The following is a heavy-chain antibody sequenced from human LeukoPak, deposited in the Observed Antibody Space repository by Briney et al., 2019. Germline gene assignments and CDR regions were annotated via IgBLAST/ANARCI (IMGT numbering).Heavy chain of an antibody. Sequence: GGSLRLSCAASGFTFSSYTMSWVRQAPGKGLEWVSAISGSGGRTYYADSVKGRFTISRDNSKNTLYLQMNSLRAEDTAVYYCARSGLGSSWESTNFDYWGQGTLVTVSS. V-gene: IGHV3-23*01. D-gene: IGHD6-13*01. J-gene: IGHJ4*02. CDR3: ARSGLGSSWESTNFDY. CDR2: ISGSGGRT. CDR1: GFTFSSYT.